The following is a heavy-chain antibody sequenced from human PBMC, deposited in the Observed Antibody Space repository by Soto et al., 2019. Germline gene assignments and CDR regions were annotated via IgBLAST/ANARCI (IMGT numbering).Heavy chain of an antibody. J-gene: IGHJ6*02. V-gene: IGHV4-39*01. CDR1: GGSISSSSYY. CDR3: ASNTVTTASFYYYYGMDV. Sequence: SETLSLTCTVSGGSISSSSYYWGWIRQPPGKGLEWIGSIYYSGSTYYNPSLKSRVTISVDTSKNQFSLKLSSVTAADTAVYYCASNTVTTASFYYYYGMDVWGQGTTGTVYS. D-gene: IGHD4-4*01. CDR2: IYYSGST.